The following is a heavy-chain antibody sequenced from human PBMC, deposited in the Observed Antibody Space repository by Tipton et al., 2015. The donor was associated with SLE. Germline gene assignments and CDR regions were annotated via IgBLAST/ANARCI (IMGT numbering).Heavy chain of an antibody. CDR1: GGSFSNYY. CDR2: VFISGTT. CDR3: ARAPGYHDGHSYQYYFDY. Sequence: TLSLTCTVSGGSFSNYYWNWIRQTPGKGLEWIGYVFISGTTNHNPSLQSRVAISVDTSRNQFSLKLNSVTAADTAVYYCARAPGYHDGHSYQYYFDYWGQGSLVTVSS. V-gene: IGHV4-59*01. D-gene: IGHD3-22*01. J-gene: IGHJ4*02.